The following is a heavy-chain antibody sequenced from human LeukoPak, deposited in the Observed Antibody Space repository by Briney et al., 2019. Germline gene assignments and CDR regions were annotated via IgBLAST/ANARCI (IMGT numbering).Heavy chain of an antibody. CDR1: GASISSYY. V-gene: IGHV4-59*01. CDR3: ARDLGHN. CDR2: ISYGGGA. D-gene: IGHD3-16*01. J-gene: IGHJ4*02. Sequence: SETLSLTCTVSGASISSYYWSWIRQPPGEGPEWIGDISYGGGANYNPSLKSRVAMSIDTSKNLLSLKLISVTAADTAIYYCARDLGHNWGQGTLVTVSS.